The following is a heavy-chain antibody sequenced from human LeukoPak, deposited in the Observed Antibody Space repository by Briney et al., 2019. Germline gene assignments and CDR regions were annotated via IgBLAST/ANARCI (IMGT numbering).Heavy chain of an antibody. CDR3: ARLTGYDWESSYDY. D-gene: IGHD5-12*01. CDR2: IYNSGSA. V-gene: IGHV4-59*01. Sequence: PSETLSLTCTVSGGSISSYYWSWIRQPPGKGLEWIGYIYNSGSANYNPSLKSRVTISVDTSKNQFSLKLSSVTAADTAVYYCARLTGYDWESSYDYWGQGTLVTVSS. CDR1: GGSISSYY. J-gene: IGHJ4*02.